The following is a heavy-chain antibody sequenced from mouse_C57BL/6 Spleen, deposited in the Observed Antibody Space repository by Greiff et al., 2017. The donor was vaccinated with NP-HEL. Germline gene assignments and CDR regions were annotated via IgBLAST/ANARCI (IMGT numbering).Heavy chain of an antibody. J-gene: IGHJ4*01. CDR3: ARDGLSQLAPYAMDY. CDR1: GFTFSSYA. Sequence: EVQGVESGGGLVKPGGSLKLSCAASGFTFSSYAMSWVRQTPEKRLEWVATISDGGSYTYYPDNVKGRFTISRDNAKNNLYLQMSHLKSEDTAMYYCARDGLSQLAPYAMDYWGQGTSVTVSS. D-gene: IGHD4-1*02. V-gene: IGHV5-4*01. CDR2: ISDGGSYT.